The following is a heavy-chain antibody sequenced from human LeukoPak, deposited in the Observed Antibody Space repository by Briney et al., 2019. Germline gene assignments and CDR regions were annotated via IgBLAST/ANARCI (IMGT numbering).Heavy chain of an antibody. J-gene: IGHJ4*02. CDR2: ISYDGSNK. V-gene: IGHV3-30-3*01. D-gene: IGHD3-22*01. CDR3: ASHYDTSGYHYFDF. CDR1: GFTFSAYE. Sequence: PGGSLRLSCSVSGFTFSAYEMNWVRQAPGKGLEWVAVISYDGSNKYYADSVKGRFTISRDSSKNTLYLQMNSLRAEDTAVYYCASHYDTSGYHYFDFRGQGTLVTVSS.